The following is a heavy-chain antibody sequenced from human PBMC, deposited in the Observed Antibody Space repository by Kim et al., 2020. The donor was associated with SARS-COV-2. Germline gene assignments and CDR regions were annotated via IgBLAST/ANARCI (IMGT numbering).Heavy chain of an antibody. CDR1: GGSISSYY. CDR2: IYYSGST. V-gene: IGHV4-59*01. D-gene: IGHD3-22*01. Sequence: SETLSLTCTVSGGSISSYYWSWIRQPPGKGLEWIGYIYYSGSTNYNPSLKSRVTISVDTSKNQFSLKLSSVTAADTAVYYCARDRDSSGYYSGDYYYGMDVWGQGTTVTVSS. CDR3: ARDRDSSGYYSGDYYYGMDV. J-gene: IGHJ6*02.